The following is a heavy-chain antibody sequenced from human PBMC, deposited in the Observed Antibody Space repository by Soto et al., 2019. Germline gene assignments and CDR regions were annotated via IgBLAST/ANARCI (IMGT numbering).Heavy chain of an antibody. CDR1: GGTFSSYA. CDR3: ARDRGRWLQSYDFDY. CDR2: VIPIFGAG. J-gene: IGHJ4*02. Sequence: SVKVSSKAAGGTFSSYAISWVRQAPGQGLEWKGGVIPIFGAGNYAQKSQGRVTITADESTSTAYSELSSPRSEATAVYYCARDRGRWLQSYDFDYWGQGTLVTVSS. V-gene: IGHV1-69*13. D-gene: IGHD5-12*01.